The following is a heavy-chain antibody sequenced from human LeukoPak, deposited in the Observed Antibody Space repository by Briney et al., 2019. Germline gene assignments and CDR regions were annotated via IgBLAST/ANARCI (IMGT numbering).Heavy chain of an antibody. CDR2: IYTSGST. D-gene: IGHD3-22*01. J-gene: IGHJ3*02. Sequence: SETLSCTCTGTGGSISSYYWSWIRQPAGKELEWIGRIYTSGSTNYNPSLKSRVTMSVDTSKNQFSLKLSSVTAADTAVYYCAREDYYDSLRAFDIWGQGTMVTVSS. V-gene: IGHV4-4*07. CDR1: GGSISSYY. CDR3: AREDYYDSLRAFDI.